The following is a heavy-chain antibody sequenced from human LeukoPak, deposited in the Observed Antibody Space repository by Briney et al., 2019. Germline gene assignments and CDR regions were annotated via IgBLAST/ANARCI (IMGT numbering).Heavy chain of an antibody. J-gene: IGHJ3*02. CDR3: ARDYYDSSGYSRDAFDI. D-gene: IGHD3-22*01. CDR2: MYPGDSDT. V-gene: IGHV5-51*01. CDR1: GYSVTSYW. Sequence: GESLKISCKASGYSVTSYWIGWVRQMPGKGLEWMGIMYPGDSDTRYSPSFQGQVTISADKSISTAYPQWRSLKASDTAMYYCARDYYDSSGYSRDAFDIWGQGTMVTVSS.